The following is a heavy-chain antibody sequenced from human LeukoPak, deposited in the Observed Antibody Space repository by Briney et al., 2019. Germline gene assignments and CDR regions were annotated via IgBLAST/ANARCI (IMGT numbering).Heavy chain of an antibody. CDR3: AKEGYYDSSGYYWGAVY. Sequence: GGSLRLSCAASGFTFSSYAMSWVRQAPGKGLEWASAISGSGGSTYYADSVKGRFTISRDNSKNTLYLQMNSLRAEDTAVYYCAKEGYYDSSGYYWGAVYWGQGTLVTVSS. J-gene: IGHJ4*02. CDR2: ISGSGGST. D-gene: IGHD3-22*01. V-gene: IGHV3-23*01. CDR1: GFTFSSYA.